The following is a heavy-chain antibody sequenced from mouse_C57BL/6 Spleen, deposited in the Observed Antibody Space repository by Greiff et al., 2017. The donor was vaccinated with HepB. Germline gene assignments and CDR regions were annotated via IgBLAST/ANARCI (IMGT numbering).Heavy chain of an antibody. V-gene: IGHV1-64*01. CDR1: GYTFTSYW. D-gene: IGHD2-1*01. Sequence: QVQLQQSGAELVKPGASVKLSCKASGYTFTSYWMHWVKQRPGQGLEWIGMIHPNSGSTNYNEKFKSKATLTVDKSSSTAYMQLSSLTSEDSAVYYCARGEVYYGNYDYWGQGTTLTVSS. CDR2: IHPNSGST. J-gene: IGHJ2*01. CDR3: ARGEVYYGNYDY.